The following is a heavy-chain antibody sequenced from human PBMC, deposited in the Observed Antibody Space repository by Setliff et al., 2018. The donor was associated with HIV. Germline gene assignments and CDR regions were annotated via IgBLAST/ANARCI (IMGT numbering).Heavy chain of an antibody. D-gene: IGHD6-6*01. V-gene: IGHV1-18*01. CDR2: ITTYNYNT. CDR1: GYSFANHG. CDR3: ARGMDDSRSSVWYY. Sequence: ASVKVSCKTSGYSFANHGLSWVRQAPGQGLEWMGWITTYNYNTNYAQKLRDRVTLTADTSTKTVFMELRSLRSDDTAVYYCARGMDDSRSSVWYYWGQGTLVTSPQ. J-gene: IGHJ4*02.